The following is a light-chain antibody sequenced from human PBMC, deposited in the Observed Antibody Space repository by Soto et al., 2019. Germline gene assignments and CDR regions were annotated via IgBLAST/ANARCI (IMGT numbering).Light chain of an antibody. J-gene: IGLJ2*01. CDR1: TGAVTSGHY. CDR3: LLFYGGTGV. Sequence: QAVVTQEPSLTVSPGGTVTLTCGSSTGAVTSGHYPYWFQQKSGQAPRTLIYDTSNKHSWTPARFSGSLFGGKAAPTLSGAQPEDEAEYYCLLFYGGTGVFGGGTKLTVL. CDR2: DTS. V-gene: IGLV7-46*01.